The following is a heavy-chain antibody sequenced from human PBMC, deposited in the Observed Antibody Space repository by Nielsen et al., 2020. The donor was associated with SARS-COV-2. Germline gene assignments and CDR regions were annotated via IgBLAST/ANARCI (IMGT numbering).Heavy chain of an antibody. J-gene: IGHJ3*02. Sequence: GGSLRLSCAASGFTFSDYYMSWIRQAPGKGLEWVSSISSSSSYIYYADSVKGRFTISRDNAKNSLYLQMNSLRAEDTAVYHCARGEDYAFDIWGQGTMVTVSS. D-gene: IGHD1-26*01. CDR2: ISSSSSYI. V-gene: IGHV3-11*06. CDR3: ARGEDYAFDI. CDR1: GFTFSDYY.